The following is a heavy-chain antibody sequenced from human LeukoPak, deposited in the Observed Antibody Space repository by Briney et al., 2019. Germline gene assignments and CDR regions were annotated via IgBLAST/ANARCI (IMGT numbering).Heavy chain of an antibody. V-gene: IGHV3-30*02. J-gene: IGHJ4*02. CDR2: IRSDGSNK. CDR1: GFAFSRYG. Sequence: GRSLRLSCAPSGFAFSRYGMHWVRQAPGKGLEWVAFIRSDGSNKYYADSVKGRFTISRDNSKNTLCLQMNSLRAEDTAVYYCAKSKDVVPAAIYFDYWGQGTLVTVSS. CDR3: AKSKDVVPAAIYFDY. D-gene: IGHD2-2*02.